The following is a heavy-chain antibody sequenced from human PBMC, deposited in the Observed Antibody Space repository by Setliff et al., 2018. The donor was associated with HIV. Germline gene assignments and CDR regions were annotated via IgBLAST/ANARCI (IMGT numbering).Heavy chain of an antibody. Sequence: SETLSLTCAVSADSIGTNHWWNWVRQPPGKGLEWIGEISQSGKTNYNPSLRGRVTISVDTSKNQFSLKLSSVTAADTAVYYCARQSRWDEPFDIWGQGTMVTVSS. V-gene: IGHV4-4*02. CDR2: ISQSGKT. J-gene: IGHJ3*02. CDR3: ARQSRWDEPFDI. CDR1: ADSIGTNHW. D-gene: IGHD6-13*01.